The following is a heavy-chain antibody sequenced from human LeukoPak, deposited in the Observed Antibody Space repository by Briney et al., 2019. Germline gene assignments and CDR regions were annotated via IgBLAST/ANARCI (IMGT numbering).Heavy chain of an antibody. Sequence: ASVKVSCKASGYTFTGYYMHWVRQAPGQGLEWMGRINPNSGGTNYAQKFRGRVTMTRDTSISTVYMELSRLRSDDTAVYYCARVGYYESSGYYEYWGQGTLVTVSS. CDR1: GYTFTGYY. CDR3: ARVGYYESSGYYEY. J-gene: IGHJ4*02. D-gene: IGHD3-22*01. CDR2: INPNSGGT. V-gene: IGHV1-2*06.